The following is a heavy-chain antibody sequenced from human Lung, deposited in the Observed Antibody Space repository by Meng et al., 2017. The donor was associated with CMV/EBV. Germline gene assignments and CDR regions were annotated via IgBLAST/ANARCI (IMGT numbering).Heavy chain of an antibody. D-gene: IGHD3-22*01. CDR1: GGNSGTYA. Sequence: SVKVSCKASGGNSGTYAISWVRQAPGQGLEWMGGIIPIFGTASFAQKFQGRVTITTDESTAYMELSSLRSEDAAVYYCARTRYDSSGYDAYYYYAMDVWGQGTXVTVSS. CDR3: ARTRYDSSGYDAYYYYAMDV. CDR2: IIPIFGTA. J-gene: IGHJ6*02. V-gene: IGHV1-69*05.